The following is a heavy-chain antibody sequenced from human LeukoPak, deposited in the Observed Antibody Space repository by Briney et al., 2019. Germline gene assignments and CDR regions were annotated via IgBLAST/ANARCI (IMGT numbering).Heavy chain of an antibody. D-gene: IGHD2-15*01. J-gene: IGHJ4*02. Sequence: GASVKVSCKASGYTFTSYDINWVRQATGQGLEWMGWMNPNSGNTGYAQKFQGRVTITRNTSISTAYMELSSLRSEDTAVYYCARAKSPVRGSRFQNRVYYFDYWGQGTLVTVSS. CDR1: GYTFTSYD. CDR2: MNPNSGNT. V-gene: IGHV1-8*03. CDR3: ARAKSPVRGSRFQNRVYYFDY.